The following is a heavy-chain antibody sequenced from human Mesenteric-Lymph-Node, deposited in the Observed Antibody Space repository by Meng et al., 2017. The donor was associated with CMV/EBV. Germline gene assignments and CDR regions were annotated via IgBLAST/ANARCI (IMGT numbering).Heavy chain of an antibody. CDR1: LTTSGWG. CDR3: THTRYSGSFYGWFDP. D-gene: IGHD1-26*01. Sequence: LTTSGWGVPWIRQHSGKTLEWLALIYWNDHKSYSPSLQSRLTITKDTYKKQVVLTRTKMDPVDTATYYCTHTRYSGSFYGWFDPWGQGTLVTVSS. J-gene: IGHJ5*02. V-gene: IGHV2-5*01. CDR2: IYWNDHK.